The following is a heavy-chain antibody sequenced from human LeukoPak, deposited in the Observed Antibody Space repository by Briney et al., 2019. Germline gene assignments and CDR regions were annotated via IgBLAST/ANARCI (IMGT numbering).Heavy chain of an antibody. J-gene: IGHJ3*02. Sequence: GASVKVSCKASGYTFTSYGISWVRQAPGQGLEWMGWISAYNGNTNYAQKLQGRVTMTRDTSTSTVYMELSSLRSEDTAVYYCARGLYYYDSSVGAFDIWGQGTMVTVSS. V-gene: IGHV1-18*01. CDR3: ARGLYYYDSSVGAFDI. D-gene: IGHD3-22*01. CDR2: ISAYNGNT. CDR1: GYTFTSYG.